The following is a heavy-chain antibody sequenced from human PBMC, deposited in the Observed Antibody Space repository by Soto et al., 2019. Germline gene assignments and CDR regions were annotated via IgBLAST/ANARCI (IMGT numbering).Heavy chain of an antibody. CDR3: ARQLRFLGYFDY. CDR2: INHSGST. CDR1: GGSFSGYY. Sequence: SETLSLTCAVYGGSFSGYYWSWIRHPPGKGLEWIGEINHSGSTNYNPSLKSRVTISVDTSKNQFSLKLSSVTAADTAVYYCARQLRFLGYFDYWGQGTLVTSPQ. D-gene: IGHD3-3*01. V-gene: IGHV4-34*01. J-gene: IGHJ4*02.